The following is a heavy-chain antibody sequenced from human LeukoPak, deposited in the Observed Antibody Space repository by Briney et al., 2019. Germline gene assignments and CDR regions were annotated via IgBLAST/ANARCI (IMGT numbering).Heavy chain of an antibody. CDR1: GFTFSSYA. CDR2: IYYSGNT. CDR3: ARGHDYFDY. J-gene: IGHJ4*02. V-gene: IGHV4-30-4*08. Sequence: LRLSCAASGFTFSSYAMSWVRQPPGKGLEWIGYIYYSGNTYYNPSLQSRVTISVDTSKNQFSLNLSSVTAADTAVFYCARGHDYFDYWGQGTLVTVSS.